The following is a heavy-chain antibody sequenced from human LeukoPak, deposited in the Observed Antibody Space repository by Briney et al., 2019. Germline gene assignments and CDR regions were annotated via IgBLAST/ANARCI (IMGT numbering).Heavy chain of an antibody. D-gene: IGHD3-16*01. Sequence: GGSLRLSCSASGFTFSYYDMNWIRQAPGKGLEWISAISGRSSHTYYGDSVKGRFSISRDNAKNLLYLQMNGLGAEDTAVYYCGRAFPPLRTSSAGDLWGQGTLVTVSS. CDR2: ISGRSSHT. V-gene: IGHV3-21*06. CDR1: GFTFSYYD. CDR3: GRAFPPLRTSSAGDL. J-gene: IGHJ4*02.